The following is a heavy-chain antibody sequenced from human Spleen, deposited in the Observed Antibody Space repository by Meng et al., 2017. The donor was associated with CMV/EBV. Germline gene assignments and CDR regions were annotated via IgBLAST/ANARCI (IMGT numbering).Heavy chain of an antibody. CDR1: GNTVNNYA. D-gene: IGHD7-27*01. CDR2: IMPNHGVT. J-gene: IGHJ4*02. CDR3: ARVTWVTEYYFDY. Sequence: SVKVSYKASGNTVNNYALSWVRQAPGQGLEWMGGIMPNHGVTNYARKFEGRVTITADKSTDTAYMELSNLKSEDTALYYCARVTWVTEYYFDYWGQGTLVTVSS. V-gene: IGHV1-69*10.